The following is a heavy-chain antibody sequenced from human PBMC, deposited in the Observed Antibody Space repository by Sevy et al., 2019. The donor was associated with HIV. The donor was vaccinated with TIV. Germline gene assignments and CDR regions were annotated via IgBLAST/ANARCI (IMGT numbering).Heavy chain of an antibody. CDR1: GFTFDDYA. V-gene: IGHV3-9*01. Sequence: GGSLRLSCAASGFTFDDYAMHWVQQAPGKGLEWVSGISWNSGSIGYADSVKGRFTISRDNAKNSLYLQMNSLRAEDTALYYCAKDMSGFGYYDFWSGYSNYYYGMDVWGQGTTVTVSS. D-gene: IGHD3-3*01. CDR3: AKDMSGFGYYDFWSGYSNYYYGMDV. J-gene: IGHJ6*02. CDR2: ISWNSGSI.